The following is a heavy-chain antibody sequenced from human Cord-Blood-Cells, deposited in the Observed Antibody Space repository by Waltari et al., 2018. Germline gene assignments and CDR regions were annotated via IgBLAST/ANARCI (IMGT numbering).Heavy chain of an antibody. V-gene: IGHV3-30*18. CDR1: GFTFSSYG. CDR2: ISYDGSNK. CDR3: AKSDTVTTYYFDY. J-gene: IGHJ4*02. D-gene: IGHD4-17*01. Sequence: QVQLVESGGGVVQPGRSLRLSCAASGFTFSSYGMHWVRPAPGKGLEWVAVISYDGSNKYYADSVKGRFTISRDNSKNTLYLQMNSLRAEDTAVYYCAKSDTVTTYYFDYWGQGTLVTVSS.